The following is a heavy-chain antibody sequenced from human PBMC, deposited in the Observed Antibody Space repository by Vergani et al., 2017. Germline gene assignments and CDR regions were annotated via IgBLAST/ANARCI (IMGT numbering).Heavy chain of an antibody. CDR3: ARHEGGPLGT. Sequence: VQLVQSGAEVKKPGASVKVSCKASGYTFTGYWISWVRQMPGKGLEWMGRIDPSDSYTNYSPSFQGHVTISADKSISTAYLQWSSLKASDTAMYYCARHEGGPLGTWGQGTLVTVSS. CDR1: GYTFTGYW. J-gene: IGHJ4*02. D-gene: IGHD1-1*01. V-gene: IGHV5-10-1*01. CDR2: IDPSDSYT.